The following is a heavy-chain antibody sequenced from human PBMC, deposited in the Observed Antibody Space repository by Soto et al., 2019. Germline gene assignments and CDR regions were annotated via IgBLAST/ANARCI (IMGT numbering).Heavy chain of an antibody. D-gene: IGHD2-2*01. Sequence: PGGSLRLSCAASGFTFSSYSMNWVRQAPGKGLEWVSYISSSSSTIYYADSVKGRFTISRDNAKNSLYLQMNSLRAEDTAVYYCARVGVVPAALYYFDYWGQGTLVTVSS. CDR2: ISSSSSTI. V-gene: IGHV3-48*01. J-gene: IGHJ4*02. CDR1: GFTFSSYS. CDR3: ARVGVVPAALYYFDY.